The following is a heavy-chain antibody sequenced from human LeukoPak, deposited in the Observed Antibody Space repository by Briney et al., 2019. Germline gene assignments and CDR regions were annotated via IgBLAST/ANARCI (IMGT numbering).Heavy chain of an antibody. CDR3: ARMPLPRYYYDRSWFDP. J-gene: IGHJ5*02. CDR2: FYTSGST. D-gene: IGHD3-22*01. V-gene: IGHV4-4*07. CDR1: GGSISSYH. Sequence: SGTLSLTCTVPGGSISSYHWSWIRQPAGKGLEWIGRFYTSGSTNYNPSLKSRVTMSLDTSKNQFSLKLSSVTAADTAVYYCARMPLPRYYYDRSWFDPWGQGTLVTVSS.